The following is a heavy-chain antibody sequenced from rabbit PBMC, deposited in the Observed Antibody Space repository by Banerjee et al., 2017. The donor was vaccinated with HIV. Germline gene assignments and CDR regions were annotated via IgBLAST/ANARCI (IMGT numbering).Heavy chain of an antibody. CDR1: GFDFSSYG. CDR3: VRDIQYASASGRFNL. CDR2: IDPFFGTT. D-gene: IGHD1-1*01. Sequence: QEQLVESGGGLVQPGGSLKLSCQASGFDFSSYGVSWVRQAPGKGLEWIGYIDPFFGTTFYASWVNGRFTGSSHNAQNTVYLQLNSLTVADTATYFCVRDIQYASASGRFNLWGPGTLVTVS. J-gene: IGHJ4*01. V-gene: IGHV1S47*01.